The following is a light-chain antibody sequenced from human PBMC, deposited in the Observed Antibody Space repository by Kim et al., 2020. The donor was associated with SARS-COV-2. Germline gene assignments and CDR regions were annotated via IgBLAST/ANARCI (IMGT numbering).Light chain of an antibody. CDR3: QQYDNLPYT. CDR1: QDIRTY. V-gene: IGKV1-33*01. J-gene: IGKJ2*01. Sequence: SPSVGDRVTITCQASQDIRTYLNWYQQKPGKAPKLLIYDASNLETGVPSRFSGSGSGTDFTFTINSLQPEDIATYYCQQYDNLPYTFGQGTKLEI. CDR2: DAS.